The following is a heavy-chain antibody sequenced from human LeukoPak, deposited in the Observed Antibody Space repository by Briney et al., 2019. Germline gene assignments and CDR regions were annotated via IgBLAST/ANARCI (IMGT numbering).Heavy chain of an antibody. CDR2: IYYSGST. D-gene: IGHD1-20*01. V-gene: IGHV4-30-4*08. CDR1: GGSISSGDYY. CDR3: ARVTGTSDAFDI. J-gene: IGHJ3*02. Sequence: SETLSLTCTVSGGSISSGDYYWSWIRQPPGKGLEWIGYIYYSGSTSHNPSLKSRVTISVDTSKKQFSLKLSSVTAADTAVYYCARVTGTSDAFDIWGQGTMVTVSS.